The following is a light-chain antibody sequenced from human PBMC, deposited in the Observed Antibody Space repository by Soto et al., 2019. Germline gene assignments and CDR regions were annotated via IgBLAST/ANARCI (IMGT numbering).Light chain of an antibody. V-gene: IGKV1-5*01. Sequence: GDRVTITCRASQSISNRLAWYQQKPGKAPKLLIYDASTLESGVPSRFSGSGSGTEFTLTISSLQPDDFATFYCQQYSSASWTFGLGTRWIS. CDR3: QQYSSASWT. CDR2: DAS. J-gene: IGKJ1*01. CDR1: QSISNR.